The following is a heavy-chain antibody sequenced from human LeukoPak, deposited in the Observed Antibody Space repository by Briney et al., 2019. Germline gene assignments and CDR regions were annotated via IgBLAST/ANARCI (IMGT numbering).Heavy chain of an antibody. CDR2: IYYTGGT. J-gene: IGHJ4*02. V-gene: IGHV4-59*01. CDR1: GGSISSYD. CDR3: ARVGFGNTPHPIDY. Sequence: PSETLSLTCTVSGGSISSYDWSWIRQPPGKGLEWIGYIYYTGGTNYNPSLKSRVTISVDTSKNQFSLELSSVTAADTAVYYCARVGFGNTPHPIDYWGQGTLGTVSP. D-gene: IGHD4-23*01.